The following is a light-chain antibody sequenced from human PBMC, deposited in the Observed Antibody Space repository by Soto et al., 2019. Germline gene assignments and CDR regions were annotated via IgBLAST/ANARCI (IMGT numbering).Light chain of an antibody. CDR1: QSVSXX. CDR3: QXXSKWPLFT. V-gene: IGKV3-15*01. CDR2: GAS. Sequence: EIVVTQSPGILSVSPGERATLSCRASQSVSXXXDWYQQKPGQAPTLLIYGASTRATGIPARFTGSGSGTXFXXXXXXXXXXXXAVYYCQXXSKWPLFTFGPGTKVDIK. J-gene: IGKJ3*01.